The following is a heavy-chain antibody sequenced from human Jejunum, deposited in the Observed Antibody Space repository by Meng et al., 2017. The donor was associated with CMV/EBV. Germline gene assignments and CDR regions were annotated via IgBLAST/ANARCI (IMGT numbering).Heavy chain of an antibody. Sequence: VSGGAMSSSSFSWGWIRQPLGKGLELIGSISYGESTYYTSSLKSRVTISIDPSKSQFSLRLASVTATDTAMYFCATVRPSGELFFDYWGQGVLVTVSS. J-gene: IGHJ4*02. CDR2: ISYGEST. CDR1: GGAMSSSSFS. D-gene: IGHD3-10*01. CDR3: ATVRPSGELFFDY. V-gene: IGHV4-39*07.